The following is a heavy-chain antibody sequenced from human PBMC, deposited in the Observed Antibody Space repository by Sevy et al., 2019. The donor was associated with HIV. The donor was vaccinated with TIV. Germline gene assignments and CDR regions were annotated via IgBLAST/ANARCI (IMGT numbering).Heavy chain of an antibody. V-gene: IGHV4-39*01. CDR2: ISYGGST. CDR1: GGSITDKKYY. CDR3: ARPVAAAGQGNEYFQH. J-gene: IGHJ1*01. Sequence: SETLSLTCTVSGGSITDKKYYWAWIRQPPGKGLEWIGSISYGGSTYYNPSLQSRVTLSVDTCKNQFSLNLSSVTAADTAKYYCARPVAAAGQGNEYFQHWGRGTLVTVSS. D-gene: IGHD6-13*01.